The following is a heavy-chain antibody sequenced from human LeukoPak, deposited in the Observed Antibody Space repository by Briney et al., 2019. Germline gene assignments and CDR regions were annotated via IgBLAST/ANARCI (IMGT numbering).Heavy chain of an antibody. D-gene: IGHD4-17*01. J-gene: IGHJ4*02. CDR3: AREEYGEYYFDY. Sequence: GGPLRLSCAASGFIFRNYAMHWVRQAPGKGLEWVAVISYDASNKYYTDSVKGRFTISRDNSKNTLYLQMNSLRAEDTAVYYCAREEYGEYYFDYWGQGTLVTVSS. CDR1: GFIFRNYA. CDR2: ISYDASNK. V-gene: IGHV3-30-3*01.